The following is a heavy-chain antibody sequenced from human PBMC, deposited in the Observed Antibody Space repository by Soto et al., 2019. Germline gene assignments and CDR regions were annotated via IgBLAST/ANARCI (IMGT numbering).Heavy chain of an antibody. D-gene: IGHD6-13*01. CDR1: GFTFSDYW. V-gene: IGHV3-74*01. J-gene: IGHJ4*02. Sequence: PGGSLRLSCVASGFTFSDYWMHWVRQAPGKGLVWVSRINSDGSNTGYADSVRGRFTISRDNAKNTLYLQMNRLRADDTGVYYYARDFLAAAGDHWGQGTLVTVSS. CDR2: INSDGSNT. CDR3: ARDFLAAAGDH.